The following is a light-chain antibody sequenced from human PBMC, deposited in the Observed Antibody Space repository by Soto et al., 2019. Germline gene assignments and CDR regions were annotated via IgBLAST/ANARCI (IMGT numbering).Light chain of an antibody. V-gene: IGLV2-14*01. J-gene: IGLJ1*01. CDR3: CSYTTSNTRQIV. CDR1: SSDVGGYNY. Sequence: QSVLTQPASGSGARGQAITISCTGTSSDVGGYNYVSWYQQHPGKAPKFMIYDVSNRPSGVSNRFSGSKSGNTASLTISGLQAEDEADYYCCSYTTSNTRQIVFGTGTKVTV. CDR2: DVS.